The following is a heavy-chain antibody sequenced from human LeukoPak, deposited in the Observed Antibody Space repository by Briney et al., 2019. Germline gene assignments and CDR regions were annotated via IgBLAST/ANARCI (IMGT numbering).Heavy chain of an antibody. Sequence: TSETLSLTCAVHGGSFSGYHWNWIRQSPGKGLECIGEINDRGHTNYNPSLESRVTISVDTSKKQFSLKLNSVTAADTAVYYCARDPTTVVTTPYYFDFWGQGTLVTVSS. CDR1: GGSFSGYH. D-gene: IGHD4-23*01. CDR2: INDRGHT. CDR3: ARDPTTVVTTPYYFDF. J-gene: IGHJ4*02. V-gene: IGHV4-34*01.